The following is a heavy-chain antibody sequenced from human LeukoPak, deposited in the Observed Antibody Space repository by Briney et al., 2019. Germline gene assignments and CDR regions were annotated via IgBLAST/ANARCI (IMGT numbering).Heavy chain of an antibody. J-gene: IGHJ3*02. Sequence: PSGTLSLTCAVSGDSINNNYWWRWVRQFPGKGLEWIGEIYRSGSTSYNPSLKSRVTISMDKSKNQFSLNLSSVTAADTAVYYCARAVVDYVWGSYRPDAFDIWGQGTMVTVSS. V-gene: IGHV4-4*02. CDR1: GDSINNNYW. CDR2: IYRSGST. D-gene: IGHD3-16*02. CDR3: ARAVVDYVWGSYRPDAFDI.